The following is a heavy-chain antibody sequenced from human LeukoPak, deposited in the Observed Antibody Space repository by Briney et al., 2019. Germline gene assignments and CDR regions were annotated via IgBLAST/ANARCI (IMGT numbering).Heavy chain of an antibody. CDR1: GGSFSGYY. D-gene: IGHD3-10*01. CDR3: AREFRGYFDY. Sequence: SEILSLTCAVYGGSFSGYYWSWIRQPPGKGLEWIGEINHSGSTNYNPSLKSRVTISVDTSKNQFSLKLSSVTAADTAVYYCAREFRGYFDYWGQGTLVTVSS. CDR2: INHSGST. V-gene: IGHV4-34*01. J-gene: IGHJ4*02.